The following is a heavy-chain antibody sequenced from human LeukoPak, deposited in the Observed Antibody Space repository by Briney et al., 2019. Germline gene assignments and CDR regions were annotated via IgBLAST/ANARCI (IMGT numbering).Heavy chain of an antibody. CDR1: GFTFSSYG. Sequence: GGSLRLSCAASGFTFSSYGMHWVRQAPGKGLGWVAVIWHDGSNKYYADSVKGRFTISRDNSKNTLYLQMNSLRAEDTAVYYCARVPGYDSSGYFDYWGQGTLVTVSS. CDR3: ARVPGYDSSGYFDY. J-gene: IGHJ4*02. CDR2: IWHDGSNK. V-gene: IGHV3-33*01. D-gene: IGHD3-22*01.